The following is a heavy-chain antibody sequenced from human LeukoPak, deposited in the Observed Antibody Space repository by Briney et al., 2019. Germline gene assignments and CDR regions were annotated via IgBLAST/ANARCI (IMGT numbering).Heavy chain of an antibody. CDR3: AREVVPAAMGNWFDP. D-gene: IGHD2-2*01. Sequence: SETLSLTCTVSGVSISSGDYYWSWIRQPPGKGLEWIGYIYYSGSTYYNPSLKSRVTISVDTSKNQFSLKLRSVTAADTAVYYCAREVVPAAMGNWFDPWGQGTLVTVSS. CDR2: IYYSGST. J-gene: IGHJ5*02. CDR1: GVSISSGDYY. V-gene: IGHV4-30-4*01.